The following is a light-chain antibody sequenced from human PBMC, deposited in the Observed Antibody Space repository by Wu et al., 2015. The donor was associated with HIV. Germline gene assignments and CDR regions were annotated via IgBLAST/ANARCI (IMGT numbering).Light chain of an antibody. J-gene: IGKJ1*01. Sequence: DIQMTQSPSSVFASVGDRVTITCRASQSVSDYLNWYQHKPGKAPKLLIYTASNLQSGVPSRFSGSGSGTDFTLTISSLQPEDFATYYCQQYNSYPWTFGQGTKVEIK. CDR1: QSVSDY. CDR2: TAS. V-gene: IGKV1-39*01. CDR3: QQYNSYPWT.